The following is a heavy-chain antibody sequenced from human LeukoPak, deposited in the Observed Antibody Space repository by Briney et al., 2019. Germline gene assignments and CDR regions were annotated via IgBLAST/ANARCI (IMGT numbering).Heavy chain of an antibody. CDR3: ARTALSSGSWFDP. Sequence: PSETLSLTCTVSGGSINSYYWSWIRQPPGKGRECIEYIYYSGSTNYNPSLKSRVTISVDTSKNQLSLKLSSVTAADTAVYYCARTALSSGSWFDPWGQGTLVTVSS. D-gene: IGHD6-19*01. J-gene: IGHJ5*02. V-gene: IGHV4-59*01. CDR2: IYYSGST. CDR1: GGSINSYY.